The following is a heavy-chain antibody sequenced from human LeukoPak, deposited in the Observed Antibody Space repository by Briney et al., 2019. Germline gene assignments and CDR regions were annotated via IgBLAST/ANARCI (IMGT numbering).Heavy chain of an antibody. J-gene: IGHJ4*02. CDR1: GFTFTSYS. CDR2: ISSSSSTI. Sequence: PGGSLRLSCAASGFTFTSYSMNWVRQAPGKGLEWVSYISSSSSTIYYADSVKGRFTISRDNAKNSLYLQMNSLRDEDTAVYYCARDRGRSSGWPIDYWGQGTLVTVSS. V-gene: IGHV3-48*02. D-gene: IGHD6-19*01. CDR3: ARDRGRSSGWPIDY.